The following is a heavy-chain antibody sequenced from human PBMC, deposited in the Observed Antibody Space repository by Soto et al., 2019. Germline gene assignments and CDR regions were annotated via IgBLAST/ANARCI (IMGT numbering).Heavy chain of an antibody. CDR2: TDYSGNT. J-gene: IGHJ4*02. V-gene: IGHV4-59*08. CDR3: ARAVGDPLYYLDY. D-gene: IGHD6-19*01. Sequence: QVQLQESGPGLVRPSETLSLTCTVSSDSISSYYWIWIRQSPGKGLEWIGYTDYSGNTNYNPSLKSRVTISGDTSKNQFSLRLSSVTAADTAVYYCARAVGDPLYYLDYWCQGTLVTVS. CDR1: SDSISSYY.